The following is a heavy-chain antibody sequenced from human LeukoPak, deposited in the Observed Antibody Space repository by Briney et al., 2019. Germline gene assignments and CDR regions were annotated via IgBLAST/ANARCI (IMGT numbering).Heavy chain of an antibody. CDR1: GFTFSSYS. CDR2: SSSSSSTI. CDR3: ARDGYYDILTGYYTWGEYYYYGMDV. J-gene: IGHJ6*02. Sequence: GGSLRLSCAASGFTFSSYSMNWVRQAPGKGLEWVSYSSSSSSTIYYADSVKGRFTISRDNAKNSLYLQMNSLRAEDTAVYYCARDGYYDILTGYYTWGEYYYYGMDVWGQGTTVTVSS. D-gene: IGHD3-9*01. V-gene: IGHV3-48*01.